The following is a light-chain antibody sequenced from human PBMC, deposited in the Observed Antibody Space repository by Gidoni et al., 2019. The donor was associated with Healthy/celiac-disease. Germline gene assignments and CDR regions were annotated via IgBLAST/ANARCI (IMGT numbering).Light chain of an antibody. V-gene: IGLV2-14*01. Sequence: QSALTPPASVSGSPGQSITISCTGTSSDVGGYNYVSWYQQHPGKAPKLMIYEVSNRPSGVSNRFSGYKSGNTASLTISGLQAEDEADYYCSSYTSSSPHVVFGGGTKLTVL. CDR1: SSDVGGYNY. CDR3: SSYTSSSPHVV. CDR2: EVS. J-gene: IGLJ2*01.